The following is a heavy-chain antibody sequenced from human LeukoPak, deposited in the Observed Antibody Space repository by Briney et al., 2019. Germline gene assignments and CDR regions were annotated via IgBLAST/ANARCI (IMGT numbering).Heavy chain of an antibody. CDR2: IYSGGST. D-gene: IGHD5-24*01. CDR1: GFTVSSNY. CDR3: ARDRRDGYNGDAFDI. V-gene: IGHV3-66*01. J-gene: IGHJ3*02. Sequence: GGSLRLSCAASGFTVSSNYMSWVRQAPGKGLEWVSVIYSGGSTYYADSVKGRFTISRDNSKNTLYLQMNSLRAEDTAVYYCARDRRDGYNGDAFDIWGQGTMVTVSS.